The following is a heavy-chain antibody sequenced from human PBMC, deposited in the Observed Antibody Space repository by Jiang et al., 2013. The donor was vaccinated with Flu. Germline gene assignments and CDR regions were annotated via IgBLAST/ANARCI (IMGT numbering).Heavy chain of an antibody. D-gene: IGHD6-13*01. CDR2: INPSGGST. Sequence: YTFTSYYMHWVRQAPRTRDVEWMGIINPSGGSTSYAQKFQGRVTMTRDTSTSTVYMELSSLRSEDTAVYYCARLIADSSSWDTYGMDVWGQGTTVTVSS. CDR3: ARLIADSSSWDTYGMDV. CDR1: YTFTSYY. V-gene: IGHV1-46*01. J-gene: IGHJ6*02.